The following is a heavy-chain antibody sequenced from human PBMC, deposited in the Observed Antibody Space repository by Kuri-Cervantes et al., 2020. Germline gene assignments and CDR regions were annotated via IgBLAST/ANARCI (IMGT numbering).Heavy chain of an antibody. J-gene: IGHJ4*02. D-gene: IGHD2-2*01. CDR2: IYPDDSDT. Sequence: KVSCKGSGYSFTSYWIGWVRQMPGKGLEWMGIIYPDDSDTRYSPSFQGQVTISADKSISTAYLQWSSLRASDTAMYYCARHTSLTSFDYWGQGTLVTVSS. CDR1: GYSFTSYW. V-gene: IGHV5-51*01. CDR3: ARHTSLTSFDY.